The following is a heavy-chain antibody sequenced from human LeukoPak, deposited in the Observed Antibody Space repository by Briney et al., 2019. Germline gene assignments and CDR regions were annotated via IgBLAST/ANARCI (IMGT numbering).Heavy chain of an antibody. V-gene: IGHV4-59*01. Sequence: PSETLSLTCTVSGGSISSYYWSWIRQPPGKGLEWIGYIYYSGSTNYNPSLKSRVTISVDTSKNQFSLKLSSVTAADTAVYYCAGEGVPAAMRYYYYYMDVWGKGTTVTVSS. CDR2: IYYSGST. J-gene: IGHJ6*03. D-gene: IGHD2-2*01. CDR1: GGSISSYY. CDR3: AGEGVPAAMRYYYYYMDV.